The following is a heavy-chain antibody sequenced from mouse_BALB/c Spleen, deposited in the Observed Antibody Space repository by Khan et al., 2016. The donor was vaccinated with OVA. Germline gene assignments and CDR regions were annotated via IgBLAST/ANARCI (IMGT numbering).Heavy chain of an antibody. Sequence: QVQLKQSGAELARPGASVKMSCKASGYTFTSNTMHWLKQRPGQGLEWIGYINPGSSYTNYNQNFKEKATLTADKSSSTAYMQLSSLTSEDSAVYYCARRTTVYTLDYWGQGTSVTASS. V-gene: IGHV1-4*01. D-gene: IGHD1-1*01. J-gene: IGHJ4*01. CDR2: INPGSSYT. CDR3: ARRTTVYTLDY. CDR1: GYTFTSNT.